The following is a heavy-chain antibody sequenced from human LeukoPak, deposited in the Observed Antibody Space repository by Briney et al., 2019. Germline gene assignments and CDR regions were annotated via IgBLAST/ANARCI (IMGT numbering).Heavy chain of an antibody. CDR3: AAGNYYYYMDV. CDR2: MFDGGST. J-gene: IGHJ6*03. V-gene: IGHV4-4*07. CDR1: GGSIRSHY. Sequence: SETLSLAYNASGGSIRSHYWSWIRQPAGKGLEWIGRMFDGGSTNYNPSLKSRVTMSVDTSKNQFSLKLSSVTAADMAIYYCAAGNYYYYMDVWGKGTTVTVSS.